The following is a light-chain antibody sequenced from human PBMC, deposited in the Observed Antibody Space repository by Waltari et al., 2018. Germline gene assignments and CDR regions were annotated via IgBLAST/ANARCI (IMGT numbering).Light chain of an antibody. CDR2: GNR. CDR3: QCFDNNLSGVV. J-gene: IGLJ2*01. Sequence: QSVLTQPPSVSGAPGQRVIIPCTGSRSNIGADYDVHWYQQFPGRAPKLLIYGNRNRPSGVPDRFSGSKSGTSASLAITGLQAEDEADYYCQCFDNNLSGVVFGGGTKLTVL. V-gene: IGLV1-40*01. CDR1: RSNIGADYD.